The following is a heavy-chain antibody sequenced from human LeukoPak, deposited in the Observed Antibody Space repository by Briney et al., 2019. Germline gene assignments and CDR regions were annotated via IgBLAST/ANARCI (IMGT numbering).Heavy chain of an antibody. CDR3: ARDGSGSYEFDP. D-gene: IGHD1-26*01. V-gene: IGHV4-59*01. J-gene: IGHJ5*02. CDR2: IYYSGST. CDR1: GGPISSYY. Sequence: SETLSLTCTVSGGPISSYYWSWIRQPPGKGLEWIGYIYYSGSTNYNPSLKSRVTISVDTSKNQFSLKLSSVTAADTAVYYCARDGSGSYEFDPWGQGTLVTVSS.